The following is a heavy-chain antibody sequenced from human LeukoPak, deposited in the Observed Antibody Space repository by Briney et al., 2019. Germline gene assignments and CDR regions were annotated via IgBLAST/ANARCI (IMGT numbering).Heavy chain of an antibody. CDR2: IYYSGST. V-gene: IGHV4-59*01. CDR3: ARDSYYYDSSGYPDNDAFDI. Sequence: ETLSLTCTVSGGSISSYYWSWIRQPPGRGLEWIGYIYYSGSTNYNPSLKSRVTISVDTSKNQFSLKLSSVTAADTAVYYCARDSYYYDSSGYPDNDAFDIWGQGTMVTVSS. D-gene: IGHD3-22*01. J-gene: IGHJ3*02. CDR1: GGSISSYY.